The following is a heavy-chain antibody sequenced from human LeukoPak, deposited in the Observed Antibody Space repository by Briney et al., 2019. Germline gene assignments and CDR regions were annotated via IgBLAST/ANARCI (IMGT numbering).Heavy chain of an antibody. D-gene: IGHD7-27*01. J-gene: IGHJ4*02. CDR1: GFTFSGSG. CDR3: TRQDGDSLYFDF. Sequence: GGSLRLSCAASGFTFSGSGIHWVRQASGKGLEWVGRVRSKANSYASSYAASVKGRFSISRDDSKNTAHLQMNSLKTEDTAVYYCTRQDGDSLYFDFWGQGTLVTVS. CDR2: VRSKANSYAS. V-gene: IGHV3-73*01.